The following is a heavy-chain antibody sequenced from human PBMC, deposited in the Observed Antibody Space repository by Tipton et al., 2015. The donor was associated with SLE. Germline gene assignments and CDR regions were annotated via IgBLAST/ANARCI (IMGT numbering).Heavy chain of an antibody. CDR3: PRGTRGWYFDL. D-gene: IGHD3-10*01. CDR1: GGSFSGYY. CDR2: INHSGST. V-gene: IGHV4-34*01. Sequence: TLSLTCAVYGGSFSGYYLSWIRQPPGKGLEWIGEINHSGSTNYNPSLKSRVTISVDTAKNQFSLKLSSVTAADTAVYYCPRGTRGWYFDLWGRGTLVTVSS. J-gene: IGHJ2*01.